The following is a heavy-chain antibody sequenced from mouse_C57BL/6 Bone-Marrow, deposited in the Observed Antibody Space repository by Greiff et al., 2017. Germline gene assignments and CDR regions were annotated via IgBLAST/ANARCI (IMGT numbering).Heavy chain of an antibody. CDR1: GFNIKDDY. V-gene: IGHV14-4*01. J-gene: IGHJ2*01. CDR2: IDPENGDT. D-gene: IGHD1-1*01. CDR3: ATWGTTVVAPYYFDY. Sequence: VQLQQSGAELVRPGASVKLSCTASGFNIKDDYMHWVKQRPEQGLEWIGWIDPENGDTEYASKFQGKATITADTSSNTAYPQLSSLTSEDTAVYYCATWGTTVVAPYYFDYWGQGTTLTVSS.